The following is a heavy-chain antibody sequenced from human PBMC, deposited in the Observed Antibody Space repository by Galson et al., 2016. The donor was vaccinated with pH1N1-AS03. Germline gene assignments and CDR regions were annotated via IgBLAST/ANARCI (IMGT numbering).Heavy chain of an antibody. Sequence: CAISGDSVSGSRGVAWNWIRQSPSRGLEWLGRTFYWSKWSNDYAESVKSRITIDPDTSNNQFSLHLNSVTPEDTARYFCARGKNSVFDYWGQGIPVTVSS. CDR3: ARGKNSVFDY. V-gene: IGHV6-1*01. CDR2: TFYWSKWSN. J-gene: IGHJ4*02. CDR1: GDSVSGSRGVA. D-gene: IGHD4-23*01.